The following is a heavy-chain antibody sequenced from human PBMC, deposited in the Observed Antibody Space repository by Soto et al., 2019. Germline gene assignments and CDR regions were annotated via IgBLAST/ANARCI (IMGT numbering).Heavy chain of an antibody. CDR1: GYTFTSYG. J-gene: IGHJ5*02. CDR3: ARVLPPFDP. CDR2: INAYNGNT. V-gene: IGHV1-18*01. Sequence: QVQLVQSGXXXXXXGASVKVSCKASGYTFTSYGISWVRQAPGQGLEWMGWINAYNGNTNYAQKLQGRVTMTTDTSTSTASMEPRSLSSDDTAVYYCARVLPPFDPWGQATLLTVSS.